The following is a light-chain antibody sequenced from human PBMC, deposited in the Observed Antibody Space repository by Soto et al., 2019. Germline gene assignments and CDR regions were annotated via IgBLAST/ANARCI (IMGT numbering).Light chain of an antibody. J-gene: IGLJ1*01. V-gene: IGLV2-8*01. CDR2: EVS. Sequence: QSVLRHPPSASWSPGHSVTVSCTGTSSDIGDTHYVSWYQQHPGKAPKLMVYEVSKRPSGVPDRFSGSKSGNTASLTVSGLLAEDEGDYYCSSYAGRDNVVFGSGTKVTVL. CDR3: SSYAGRDNVV. CDR1: SSDIGDTHY.